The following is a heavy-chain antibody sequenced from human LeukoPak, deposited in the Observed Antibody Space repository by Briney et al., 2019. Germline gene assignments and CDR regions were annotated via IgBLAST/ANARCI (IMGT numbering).Heavy chain of an antibody. CDR2: ISSSSSYI. Sequence: GGSLRLSCAASGFTFSSYSMNWVRQAPGKGLEWVSSISSSSSYIYYADSVKGRFTISRDNAKNSLYLQMNSLRAEDTAVCYCARDISVAVAGTDAFDIWGQGTMVTVSS. J-gene: IGHJ3*02. CDR1: GFTFSSYS. V-gene: IGHV3-21*01. CDR3: ARDISVAVAGTDAFDI. D-gene: IGHD6-19*01.